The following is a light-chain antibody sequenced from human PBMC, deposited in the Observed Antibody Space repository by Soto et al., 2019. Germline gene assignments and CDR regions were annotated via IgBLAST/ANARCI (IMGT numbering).Light chain of an antibody. CDR3: CSYTSSSTLVV. J-gene: IGLJ2*01. V-gene: IGLV2-14*01. Sequence: QSALTQPASVSGSPGQSITISCTGTSTDVGGYNYASWYQQHPGKAPKLMIYDVSNRPSGVSNRFSGSKSGNTASLTISGLQAEDEADYYCCSYTSSSTLVVFGGGTKVTVL. CDR1: STDVGGYNY. CDR2: DVS.